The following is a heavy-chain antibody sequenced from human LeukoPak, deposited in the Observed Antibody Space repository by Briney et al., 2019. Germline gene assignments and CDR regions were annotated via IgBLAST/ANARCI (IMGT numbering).Heavy chain of an antibody. CDR2: FIPIFGTA. CDR1: GGTFSSYA. D-gene: IGHD2-8*01. Sequence: SMKVSCKASGGTFSSYAISWVRQAPGQGFEWMGGFIPIFGTANYAQKFQGRVMITADESTSTGYMELSSLRSEDTAVYYCARSPPGLIYMDVWGKGTTVSVSS. CDR3: ARSPPGLIYMDV. V-gene: IGHV1-69*13. J-gene: IGHJ6*03.